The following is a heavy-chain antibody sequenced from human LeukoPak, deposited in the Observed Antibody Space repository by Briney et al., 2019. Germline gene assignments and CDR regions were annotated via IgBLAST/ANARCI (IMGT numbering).Heavy chain of an antibody. D-gene: IGHD3-10*01. V-gene: IGHV4-39*07. J-gene: IGHJ4*02. CDR3: ARLTHRAYYYGSGSYYKVFDY. CDR2: IYYSGST. Sequence: PSETLSLTCTVSGGSISSSSYYWGWIRQPPGKGLEWIGSIYYSGSTYYNPSLKSRVTISVDTSKNQFSLKLSSVTAADTAVYYCARLTHRAYYYGSGSYYKVFDYWGQGTLVTVSS. CDR1: GGSISSSSYY.